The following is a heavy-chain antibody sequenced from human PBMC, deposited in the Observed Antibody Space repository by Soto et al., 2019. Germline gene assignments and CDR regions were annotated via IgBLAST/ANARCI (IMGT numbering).Heavy chain of an antibody. D-gene: IGHD6-13*01. V-gene: IGHV3-30-3*01. Sequence: QVQLVESGGGVVQPGRSLRLSCAASGFNFSSYAMHWVRQAPGKGLEWVAVISYDGSNKYYADSVKGRFTISRDNSKNTLYLQMNSLRAEDTAVYYCARDVAHSSSWANWFDPWGQGTLVTVSS. CDR3: ARDVAHSSSWANWFDP. CDR2: ISYDGSNK. CDR1: GFNFSSYA. J-gene: IGHJ5*02.